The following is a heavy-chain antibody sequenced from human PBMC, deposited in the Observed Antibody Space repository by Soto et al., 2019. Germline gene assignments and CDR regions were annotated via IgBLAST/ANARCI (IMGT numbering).Heavy chain of an antibody. V-gene: IGHV5-10-1*01. Sequence: PGESLKISCKGSGYSFAAYWITWVRQMPGKGLEWMGRIDPSDSYTNYSPSFQGHVTISADKSIGTAYLQWSSLKASDTAIYYCARRDYAYGMGVWGQGTTVTVSS. D-gene: IGHD2-2*01. CDR1: GYSFAAYW. J-gene: IGHJ6*02. CDR3: ARRDYAYGMGV. CDR2: IDPSDSYT.